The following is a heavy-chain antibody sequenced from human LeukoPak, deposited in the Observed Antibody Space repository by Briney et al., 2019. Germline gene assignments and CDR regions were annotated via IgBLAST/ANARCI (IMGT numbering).Heavy chain of an antibody. CDR1: GYTFTGYY. J-gene: IGHJ3*02. D-gene: IGHD4-23*01. V-gene: IGHV1-2*02. CDR3: ARESPIVVTRNALDI. Sequence: ASVKVSFKASGYTFTGYYVHWVRQAPGQGLEWMGWINHNSGGKKYAQQFQGRVTMNRDTPFSTAYMDLNGLSSDDAHVCYFARESPIVVTRNALDIWGQGTMVTVFS. CDR2: INHNSGGK.